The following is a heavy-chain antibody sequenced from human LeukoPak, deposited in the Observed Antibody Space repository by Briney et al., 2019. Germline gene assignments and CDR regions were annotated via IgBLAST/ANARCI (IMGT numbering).Heavy chain of an antibody. CDR1: GYTFTSYA. V-gene: IGHV1-3*01. CDR3: ARAQDTAMIFHDAFDI. D-gene: IGHD5-18*01. Sequence: ASVKVSCKASGYTFTSYAMHWVRQAPGQRLEWMGWINAGNGNAKYSQKLQGRVTITRDTSASTAYMELSSLRSEDTAVYYCARAQDTAMIFHDAFDIWGQGTMVTVSS. CDR2: INAGNGNA. J-gene: IGHJ3*02.